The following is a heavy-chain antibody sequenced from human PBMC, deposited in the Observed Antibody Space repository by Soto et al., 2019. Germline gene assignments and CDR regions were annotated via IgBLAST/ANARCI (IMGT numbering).Heavy chain of an antibody. Sequence: SETLSLTCTVSGGSISNYYRSWIRQPPGKGLEWIGCIYYTGSTNYNPSLRSRVTISIDTSTNQFSLKLGSVTAADTAMYYCARRPGGSGIYDYYFDSWGQGTLVTVSS. CDR1: GGSISNYY. J-gene: IGHJ4*02. CDR3: ARRPGGSGIYDYYFDS. V-gene: IGHV4-59*08. D-gene: IGHD5-12*01. CDR2: IYYTGST.